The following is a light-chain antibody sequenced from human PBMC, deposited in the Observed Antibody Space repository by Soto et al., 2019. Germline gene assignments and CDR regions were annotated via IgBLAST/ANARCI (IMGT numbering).Light chain of an antibody. V-gene: IGKV3-15*01. J-gene: IGKJ5*01. CDR2: DAS. Sequence: EIVLTQSPATLSLSPGERATLSCRASQSVSSYLAWYQQKPGQAPRLLIYDASTRAAGIPARFSGSGSGTEFTLTISSLQSEDFAVYYCQQYGSSLITFGQGTRLEI. CDR3: QQYGSSLIT. CDR1: QSVSSY.